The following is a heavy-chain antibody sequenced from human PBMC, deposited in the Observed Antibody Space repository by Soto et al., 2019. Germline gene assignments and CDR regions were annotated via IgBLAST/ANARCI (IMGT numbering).Heavy chain of an antibody. D-gene: IGHD6-13*01. J-gene: IGHJ5*02. V-gene: IGHV1-3*01. CDR2: INAANGDT. Sequence: ASVKVSCKASGYTFSSYGIHWVRQAPGQRLEWMGWINAANGDTKYSPKFQGRVTITRDTSASTAYMELSSLRSEDTAVYYCVRRHVSATGIDWFDPWGQGTLVTVSS. CDR3: VRRHVSATGIDWFDP. CDR1: GYTFSSYG.